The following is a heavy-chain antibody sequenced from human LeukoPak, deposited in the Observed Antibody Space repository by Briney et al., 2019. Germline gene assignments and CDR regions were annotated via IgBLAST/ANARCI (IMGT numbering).Heavy chain of an antibody. CDR3: ARGQSPIVGAPLDI. V-gene: IGHV1-2*02. CDR2: INPNSGGT. J-gene: IGHJ3*02. D-gene: IGHD1-26*01. CDR1: GYSFTNYT. Sequence: GASVKVSCKTSGYSFTNYTMNWVRQAPGQGLEWMGWINPNSGGTNYAQKFQGRVTMTRDTSISTAYMELSRLRSDDTAVYYCARGQSPIVGAPLDIWGQGTMVTVSS.